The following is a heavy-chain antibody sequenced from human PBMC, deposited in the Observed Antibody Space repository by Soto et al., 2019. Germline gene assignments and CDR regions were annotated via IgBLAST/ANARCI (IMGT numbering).Heavy chain of an antibody. D-gene: IGHD2-8*01. CDR1: AFTVSSND. CDR2: IYSSGST. Sequence: EVQLVESGGGLIQPGGSLRLSCAASAFTVSSNDMSWVRQAPGKGLEWVSLIYSSGSTHYADSVKGRFTISRDNSKNTVHLQMNSLRAEDTAVYYCARRPLTSNGAYWGQGTLVTVSS. CDR3: ARRPLTSNGAY. V-gene: IGHV3-53*01. J-gene: IGHJ4*02.